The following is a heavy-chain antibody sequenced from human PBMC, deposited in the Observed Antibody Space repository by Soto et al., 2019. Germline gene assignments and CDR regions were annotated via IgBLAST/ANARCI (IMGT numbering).Heavy chain of an antibody. Sequence: SETLSLTCSVSAGSISGYSWTWVRQPPGKGLEWIGYVHNSGSTNYNPSLKSRVTISEDTSKSQFSLKVNSMTAADTAVYYCARYRREAVAGYTLDNWGQGILVTVSS. CDR3: ARYRREAVAGYTLDN. CDR1: AGSISGYS. D-gene: IGHD6-13*01. J-gene: IGHJ4*02. CDR2: VHNSGST. V-gene: IGHV4-59*01.